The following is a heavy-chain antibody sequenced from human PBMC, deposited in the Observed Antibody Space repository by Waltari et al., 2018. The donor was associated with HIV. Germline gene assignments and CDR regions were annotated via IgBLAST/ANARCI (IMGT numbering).Heavy chain of an antibody. CDR3: ASDPRSSWGKLDH. D-gene: IGHD3-16*01. J-gene: IGHJ4*02. CDR2: ISGRGGGP. V-gene: IGHV3-23*01. CDR1: GFTFGNFA. Sequence: EVQLLESGGGLVQPGGSLRLSCAASGFTFGNFAMSWVRQAPGKGLEWVSAISGRGGGPNYADSVKGRFTISRDNSKNTLNLQMNSLRAEDTAKYYCASDPRSSWGKLDHWGQGTVVTVSS.